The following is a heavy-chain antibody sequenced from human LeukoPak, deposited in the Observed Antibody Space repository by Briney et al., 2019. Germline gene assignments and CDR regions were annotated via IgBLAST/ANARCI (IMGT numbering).Heavy chain of an antibody. CDR3: ARFSQLASNDY. CDR1: GFTFSSCW. D-gene: IGHD6-6*01. V-gene: IGHV3-7*01. CDR2: IKEDGSEK. Sequence: PGGSLRLSCAASGFTFSSCWMSWVRQAPGKGLEWVANIKEDGSEKYYVDSVKGRFTISRDNAKNSLCLQTNSLRAEDTAVYYCARFSQLASNDYWGQGTLVTVSS. J-gene: IGHJ4*02.